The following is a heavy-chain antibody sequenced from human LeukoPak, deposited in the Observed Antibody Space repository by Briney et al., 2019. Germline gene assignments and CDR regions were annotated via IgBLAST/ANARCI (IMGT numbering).Heavy chain of an antibody. V-gene: IGHV4-30-4*01. CDR3: ARHRGRQSGFDY. D-gene: IGHD5-24*01. CDR1: GGSISSGDYY. Sequence: SETLSLTCTVSGGSISSGDYYWSWIRQPPGKGLEWIGYIYYSGSTSYNPSLKSRVTISVDTSKNQFSLKLSSVTAADTAVYYCARHRGRQSGFDYWGQGTLVTVSS. CDR2: IYYSGST. J-gene: IGHJ4*02.